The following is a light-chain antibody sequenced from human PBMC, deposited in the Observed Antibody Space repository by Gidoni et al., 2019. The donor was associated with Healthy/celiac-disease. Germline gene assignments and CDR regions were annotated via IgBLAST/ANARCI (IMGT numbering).Light chain of an antibody. V-gene: IGKV1-5*03. CDR3: QQYNSYRT. Sequence: DIQMTQSPSTLSASVGARVTITCRASQSISSWLAWYQQKPGKAPKLLIYKASSLESGVPSRFSSSGSGTEFTLTSSSLQPDDFATYYCQQYNSYRTFGQGTKVEIK. CDR2: KAS. J-gene: IGKJ1*01. CDR1: QSISSW.